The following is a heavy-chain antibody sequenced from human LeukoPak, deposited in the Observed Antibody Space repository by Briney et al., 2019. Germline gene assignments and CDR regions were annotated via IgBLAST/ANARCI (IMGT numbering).Heavy chain of an antibody. CDR1: GFTFSGYY. D-gene: IGHD2-2*01. CDR2: ISSSGSTI. CDR3: ASSRYCSSTSCY. Sequence: GGSLRLSCAASGFTFSGYYMSWIRQAPGKGLEGVSYISSSGSTIYYADSVKGRFTISRDNAKNSLYLQMNSLRAEDTAVYYCASSRYCSSTSCYWGQGTLVTVSS. J-gene: IGHJ4*02. V-gene: IGHV3-11*01.